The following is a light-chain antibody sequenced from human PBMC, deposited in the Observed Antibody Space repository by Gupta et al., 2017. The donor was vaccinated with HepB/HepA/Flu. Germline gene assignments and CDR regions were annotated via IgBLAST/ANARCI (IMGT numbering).Light chain of an antibody. V-gene: IGKV3-15*01. J-gene: IGKJ1*01. CDR1: QSVSSN. Sequence: EIVMTHSPATLSVSPGERATLSCRASQSVSSNLAWYQQKPGQAPRLLIYGASTRATGIPARFSGSGSGTEFTLTISSRQSEDFAVYYCQQYNNWPPWTFGQGTKVEIK. CDR2: GAS. CDR3: QQYNNWPPWT.